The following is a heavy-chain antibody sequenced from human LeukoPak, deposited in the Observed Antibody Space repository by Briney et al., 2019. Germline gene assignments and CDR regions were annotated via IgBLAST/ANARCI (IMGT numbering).Heavy chain of an antibody. V-gene: IGHV3-7*01. CDR2: IKEDGSEK. CDR1: GFTFSSYW. CDR3: ARDRADPDYGDYVFGY. J-gene: IGHJ4*02. D-gene: IGHD4-17*01. Sequence: PGGSLRLSCAASGFTFSSYWMSWVRQAPGKGLEWVANIKEDGSEKYYVDSVKGRFTISRDNAKNTLYLQMNSLRAEDTAVYYCARDRADPDYGDYVFGYWGQGTLVTVSS.